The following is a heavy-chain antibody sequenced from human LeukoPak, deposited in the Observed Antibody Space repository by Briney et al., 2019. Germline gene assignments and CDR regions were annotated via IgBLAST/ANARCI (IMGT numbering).Heavy chain of an antibody. Sequence: KESGPTLVKPTQTLTLTCTFSGFSLSTSGVGVGWIRQPPGKALERLALIYWNDDKSYRPSLKSRLTITKDTAKNQVVLTMTNMDPVDTATYYCAHSKSDYYDSSGYDYWGQGTLVTVSS. J-gene: IGHJ4*02. CDR3: AHSKSDYYDSSGYDY. CDR1: GFSLSTSGVG. V-gene: IGHV2-5*01. CDR2: IYWNDDK. D-gene: IGHD3-22*01.